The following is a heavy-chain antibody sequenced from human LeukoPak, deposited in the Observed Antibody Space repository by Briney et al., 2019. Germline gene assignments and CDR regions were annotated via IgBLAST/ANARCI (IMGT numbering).Heavy chain of an antibody. Sequence: PGRSLRLSCAASRFTFSSYAMHWVRQAPGKGLEWVAVIWYDGSNKYYADSVKGRFTISRDNSKNTLYLQMNSLRAEDTAVYYCARDFPPGRYFDWLGYGMDVWGQGTTVTVSS. J-gene: IGHJ6*02. CDR3: ARDFPPGRYFDWLGYGMDV. V-gene: IGHV3-33*08. D-gene: IGHD3-9*01. CDR2: IWYDGSNK. CDR1: RFTFSSYA.